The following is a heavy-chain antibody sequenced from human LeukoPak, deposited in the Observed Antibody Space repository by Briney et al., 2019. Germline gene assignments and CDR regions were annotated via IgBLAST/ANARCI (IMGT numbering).Heavy chain of an antibody. CDR3: ASLVYYYYYMDV. D-gene: IGHD2-15*01. Sequence: GGSLRLSCAASGFTFSSYWMSWVRQAPGKGLEWVANIKQDGSEKYYVDSVKSRFTFSRDNAKNSLYLQMNSLRAEDTAVYYCASLVYYYYYMDVWGKGTTVTVSS. V-gene: IGHV3-7*01. CDR2: IKQDGSEK. CDR1: GFTFSSYW. J-gene: IGHJ6*03.